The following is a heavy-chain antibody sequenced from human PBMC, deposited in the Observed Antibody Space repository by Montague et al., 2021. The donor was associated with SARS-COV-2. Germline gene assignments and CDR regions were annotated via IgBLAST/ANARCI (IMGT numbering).Heavy chain of an antibody. CDR2: IYHGGST. Sequence: SETLSLTCAVHGGSFSTYSWNWIRQPPGKGLEWIGEIYHGGSTNYNPSLKSRVTISADTSKNQFSLKLTSVAAADTAVYYCARLGDGVVPSPILGVGPYYSCYYMDVWGKGTPVTVSS. CDR1: GGSFSTYS. CDR3: ARLGDGVVPSPILGVGPYYSCYYMDV. J-gene: IGHJ6*03. D-gene: IGHD2-15*01. V-gene: IGHV4-34*01.